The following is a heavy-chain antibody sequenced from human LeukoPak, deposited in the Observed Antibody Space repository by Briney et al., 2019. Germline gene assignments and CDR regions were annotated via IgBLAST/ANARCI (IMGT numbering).Heavy chain of an antibody. J-gene: IGHJ4*02. D-gene: IGHD7-27*01. CDR1: VGSISSSSYY. CDR2: IYYTGST. Sequence: PSETLSLTPTVSVGSISSSSYYGGWVRQSRGEGLEWIGYIYYTGSTSYNASLRRRVTMSAETSKNQFSLKLSSVPAADTAVYYCASRKLGNDYWGQGTLVTVSS. CDR3: ASRKLGNDY. V-gene: IGHV4-61*05.